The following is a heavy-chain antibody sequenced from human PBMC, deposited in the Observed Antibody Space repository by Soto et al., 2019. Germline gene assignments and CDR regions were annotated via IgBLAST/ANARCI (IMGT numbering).Heavy chain of an antibody. CDR2: IYYSGST. D-gene: IGHD6-13*01. J-gene: IGHJ4*02. CDR3: ARALYSSSWLFDY. CDR1: GGSISSGDYY. V-gene: IGHV4-30-4*01. Sequence: SETLSLTCTVSGGSISSGDYYWSWIRQPPGKGLEWIGYIYYSGSTYYNPSLKSRVTISVDTSKNQFSLKLSSVTAADTAVYYCARALYSSSWLFDYWGQGTLVTVYS.